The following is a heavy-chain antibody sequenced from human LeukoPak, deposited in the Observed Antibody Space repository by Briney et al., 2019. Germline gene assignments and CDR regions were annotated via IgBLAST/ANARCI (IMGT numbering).Heavy chain of an antibody. D-gene: IGHD2-2*01. CDR2: VDPEDGET. CDR3: ARDSTWMVPAATTPGFDY. V-gene: IGHV1-69-2*01. J-gene: IGHJ4*02. CDR1: GYTLTDYY. Sequence: ASVKVSCKVSGYTLTDYYMHWVQQAPGKGLEWMGLVDPEDGETIYAEKFQGRVTITADTSTDTAYMELSSLRSEDTAVYYCARDSTWMVPAATTPGFDYWGQGTLVTVSS.